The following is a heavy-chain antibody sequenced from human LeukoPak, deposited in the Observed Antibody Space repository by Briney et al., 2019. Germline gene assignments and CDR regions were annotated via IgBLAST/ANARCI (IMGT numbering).Heavy chain of an antibody. CDR2: IYTSGST. J-gene: IGHJ4*02. CDR3: ARGAAAGTDFDY. CDR1: GGSISSYY. V-gene: IGHV4-4*07. Sequence: SETLSLTCTVSGGSISSYYWSWIRQPAGKGLEWIGRIYTSGSTNYSPSLKSRVTMSVDTSKNQFSLKLSSVTAADTAVYYCARGAAAGTDFDYWGQGTLVTVSS. D-gene: IGHD6-13*01.